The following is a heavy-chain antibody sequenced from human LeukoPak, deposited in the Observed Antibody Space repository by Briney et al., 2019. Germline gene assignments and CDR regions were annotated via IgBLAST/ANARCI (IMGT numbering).Heavy chain of an antibody. D-gene: IGHD5-18*01. CDR2: ISYDGSNK. CDR3: ARDPSTAMVTIFDY. Sequence: GGSLRLSCAASGFTFSSYAMHWVRQAPGKGLEWVAVISYDGSNKYYADSVKGRFTISRDNSKNTLYLQMNSLRAEDTAVYYCARDPSTAMVTIFDYWGQGTLVTVSS. CDR1: GFTFSSYA. J-gene: IGHJ4*02. V-gene: IGHV3-30*04.